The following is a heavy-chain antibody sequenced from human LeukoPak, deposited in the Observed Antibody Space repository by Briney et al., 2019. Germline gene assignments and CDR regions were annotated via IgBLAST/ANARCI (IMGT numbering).Heavy chain of an antibody. CDR3: AKDWIRFNRVYECFDS. CDR2: IGGHET. CDR1: GFTFSTNA. D-gene: IGHD3-16*01. Sequence: GGSLRLSCSTSGFTFSTNAMSWVRQAPGKGLEWVSTIGGHETFYADSVKGRFAISRANSKNTVYLHMSSLRVEDTAVYCCAKDWIRFNRVYECFDSWGQGTLVTVSS. J-gene: IGHJ4*02. V-gene: IGHV3-23*01.